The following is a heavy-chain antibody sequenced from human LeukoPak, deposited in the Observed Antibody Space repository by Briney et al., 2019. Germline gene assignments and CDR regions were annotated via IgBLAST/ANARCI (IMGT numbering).Heavy chain of an antibody. CDR1: GYSFTSYW. CDR2: IYPGDSDT. Sequence: GESLKISCKGSGYSFTSYWIGWVRQMPGKGLEWMGIIYPGDSDTRYSPSFQGQVTISADKSISTAYLQWSSLKASDTAMYYCARLGENQVPDTAMVTGAHYWGQGTLVTVSS. CDR3: ARLGENQVPDTAMVTGAHY. J-gene: IGHJ4*02. D-gene: IGHD5-18*01. V-gene: IGHV5-51*01.